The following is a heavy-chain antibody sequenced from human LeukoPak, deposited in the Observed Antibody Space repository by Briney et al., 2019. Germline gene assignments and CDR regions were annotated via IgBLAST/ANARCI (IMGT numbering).Heavy chain of an antibody. CDR3: ARDRPHNWFDP. J-gene: IGHJ5*02. CDR2: INNDGSYA. V-gene: IGHV3-74*01. Sequence: GGSLRLSFAASGIAFSNHWMHWVRQAPGKGLEGVSWINNDGSYAVYADSVRARFTISRDNAKNTLYLQMNSLRPEDTAVYYCARDRPHNWFDPWGQGTLVTVSS. CDR1: GIAFSNHW.